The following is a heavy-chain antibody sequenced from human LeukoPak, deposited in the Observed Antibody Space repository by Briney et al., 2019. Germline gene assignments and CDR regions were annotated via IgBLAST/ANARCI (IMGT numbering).Heavy chain of an antibody. Sequence: GGSLRLSCAASGFIFSSYGMHWVRQAPGKGLEWVAFIRYDGTNKYYADSVKGRFTISRDNSKNTLYLQMNSLRAEDTAVYYCAKDRSGSYSQGLDYWGQGTLVTVSS. D-gene: IGHD1-26*01. V-gene: IGHV3-30*02. CDR1: GFIFSSYG. CDR3: AKDRSGSYSQGLDY. CDR2: IRYDGTNK. J-gene: IGHJ4*02.